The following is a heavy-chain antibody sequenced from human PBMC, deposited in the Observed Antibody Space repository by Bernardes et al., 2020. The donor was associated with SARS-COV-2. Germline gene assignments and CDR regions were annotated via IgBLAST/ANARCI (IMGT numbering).Heavy chain of an antibody. D-gene: IGHD4-17*01. V-gene: IGHV4-31*03. J-gene: IGHJ4*02. Sequence: SETLSLTCSVSGGSSSSGDYYWSWIRQHPGQGLEWIGYIYYSGSTYYNPSLRSRVTMSIDTSKNQFSLKVSSVTAADTAVYYCARGPNDYGTPTAYFDYWGQGTLVTVSS. CDR1: GGSSSSGDYY. CDR3: ARGPNDYGTPTAYFDY. CDR2: IYYSGST.